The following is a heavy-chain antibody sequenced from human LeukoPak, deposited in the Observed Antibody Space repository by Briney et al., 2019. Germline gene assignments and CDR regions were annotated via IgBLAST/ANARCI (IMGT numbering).Heavy chain of an antibody. CDR1: GGSFSGYY. Sequence: SETLSLTCAVYGGSFSGYYWSWIRQPPGKGLEWIGEINHSGSTNYNPSLKSRVTISVDTSKNQFSLKLSSVTAADTAVYYCARERDNVANYYYYMDVWGKGTTVTVSS. CDR2: INHSGST. J-gene: IGHJ6*03. CDR3: ARERDNVANYYYYMDV. D-gene: IGHD5-12*01. V-gene: IGHV4-34*01.